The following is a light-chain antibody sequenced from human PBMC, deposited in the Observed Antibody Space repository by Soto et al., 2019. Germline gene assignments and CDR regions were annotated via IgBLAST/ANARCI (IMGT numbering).Light chain of an antibody. CDR2: RAS. CDR1: QSISNG. CDR3: QEYNSYSPRLT. Sequence: DIQMTQSPSTLSASVGDRVTITCRASQSISNGLAWYQQKPGKAPTLLIYRASSLESGVPSKFSGSGAGTEITLTISSLQPDDFAAYYCQEYNSYSPRLTFGGGTKVESK. J-gene: IGKJ4*01. V-gene: IGKV1-5*03.